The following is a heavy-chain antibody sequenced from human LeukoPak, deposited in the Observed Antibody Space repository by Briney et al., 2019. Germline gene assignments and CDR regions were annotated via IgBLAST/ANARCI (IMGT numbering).Heavy chain of an antibody. D-gene: IGHD6-19*01. CDR2: IYYSGST. CDR1: GGSISSYY. V-gene: IGHV4-59*01. J-gene: IGHJ4*02. CDR3: ARAIGAVAGVGY. Sequence: PSETLSLTCTVSGGSISSYYWSWIRQPPGKGLEWIGYIYYSGSTNYNPSLKSRVTISVDTSKNQFSLELSSVTAADTAVYYCARAIGAVAGVGYWGQRTLVTVSS.